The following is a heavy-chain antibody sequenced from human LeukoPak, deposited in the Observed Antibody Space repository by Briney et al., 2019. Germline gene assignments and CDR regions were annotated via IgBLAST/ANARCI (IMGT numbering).Heavy chain of an antibody. D-gene: IGHD3-9*01. J-gene: IGHJ4*02. CDR2: IIPIFGTA. CDR3: ARAPIYYDILTGYYDDKTYFDY. V-gene: IGHV1-69*13. CDR1: GGTSSSYA. Sequence: SVKLSCKASGGTSSSYAISWVRQAPGQGLEWMGGIIPIFGTANYAQKFQGRVTITADESTSTAYMELSSLRSEDTAVYYCARAPIYYDILTGYYDDKTYFDYWGQGTLVTVSS.